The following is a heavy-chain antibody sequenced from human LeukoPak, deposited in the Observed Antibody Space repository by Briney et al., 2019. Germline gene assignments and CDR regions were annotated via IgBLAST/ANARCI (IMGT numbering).Heavy chain of an antibody. J-gene: IGHJ5*02. CDR2: INSGGST. V-gene: IGHV3-66*01. CDR1: GFTVSSNY. Sequence: GGSLRLSCAASGFTVSSNYMSWVRQAPGKGLEWVSLINSGGSTYYVDSVKGRFTISRDNPKYTLYLQMNSLRAEDTAVYYCARGGGAAAPIRPFDPWGQGTLVAVSS. D-gene: IGHD6-13*01. CDR3: ARGGGAAAPIRPFDP.